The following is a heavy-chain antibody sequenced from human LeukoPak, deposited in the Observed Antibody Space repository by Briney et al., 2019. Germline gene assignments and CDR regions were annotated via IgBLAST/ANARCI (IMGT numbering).Heavy chain of an antibody. CDR3: ARVSRFYYDSSGDFDY. D-gene: IGHD3-22*01. Sequence: ASETVSCKAPGSTFTDYYMHWVRQAPGQGLEWMGWITPNSGATKYAQKFRGRVSMTRDTSINTAYMELSRLRSDDTAIYYCARVSRFYYDSSGDFDYWGQGTLVTVSS. CDR2: ITPNSGAT. J-gene: IGHJ4*02. CDR1: GSTFTDYY. V-gene: IGHV1-2*02.